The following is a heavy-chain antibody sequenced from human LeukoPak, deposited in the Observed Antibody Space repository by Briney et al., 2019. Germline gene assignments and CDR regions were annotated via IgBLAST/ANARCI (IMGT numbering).Heavy chain of an antibody. Sequence: GASVKVSCKASGYTFTSYDINWVRQATGQGLEWMGWMNPNSGNTGYAQKFQGRVTMTRNTSISTAYMELSSLRSEDTAVYYCVRGTFLFGLDTVAAPNKEAIDAFDIWGQGTMVTVSS. J-gene: IGHJ3*02. CDR1: GYTFTSYD. D-gene: IGHD5-12*01. CDR2: MNPNSGNT. V-gene: IGHV1-8*01. CDR3: VRGTFLFGLDTVAAPNKEAIDAFDI.